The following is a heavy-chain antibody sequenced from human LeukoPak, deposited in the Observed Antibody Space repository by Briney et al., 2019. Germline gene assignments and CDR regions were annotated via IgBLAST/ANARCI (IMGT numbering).Heavy chain of an antibody. CDR3: ARSGTTVTTLGPLPTGFDP. J-gene: IGHJ5*02. D-gene: IGHD4-17*01. Sequence: PSETLSLTCAVSGGSISSSNWWSWVRQPPGKGLEWIGEIYHSGSTNYNPSLKSRVTISVDKSKNQFSLKLSSVTAADTAVYYCARSGTTVTTLGPLPTGFDPWGQGTLVTVSS. V-gene: IGHV4-4*02. CDR2: IYHSGST. CDR1: GGSISSSNW.